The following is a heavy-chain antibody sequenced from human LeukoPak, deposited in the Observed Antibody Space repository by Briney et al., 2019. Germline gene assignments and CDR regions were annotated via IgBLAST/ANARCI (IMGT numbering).Heavy chain of an antibody. CDR1: GFTFSNYA. V-gene: IGHV3-23*01. Sequence: GGSLRLSCAASGFTFSNYAMSWVRQAPGKGLEGVSRISDSGGSTYYADSVKGGFTISRDNSKNTLYLQMNSLRAEDTALYYCAKGLPGFGDLLDVWNYWGQGILVTVSS. J-gene: IGHJ4*02. D-gene: IGHD3-10*01. CDR3: AKGLPGFGDLLDVWNY. CDR2: ISDSGGST.